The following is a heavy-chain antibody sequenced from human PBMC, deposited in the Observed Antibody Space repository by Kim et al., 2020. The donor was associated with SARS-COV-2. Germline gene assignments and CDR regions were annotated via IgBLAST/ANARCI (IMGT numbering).Heavy chain of an antibody. CDR3: ARGIVVVVAATPFTGKYYYYGMDV. Sequence: SVKVSCKASGGTFSSYAISWVRQAPGQGLEWMGGIIPIFGTANYAQKFQGRVTITADESTSTAYMELSSLRSEDTAVYYCARGIVVVVAATPFTGKYYYYGMDVWGQGTTVTVSS. CDR2: IIPIFGTA. D-gene: IGHD2-15*01. CDR1: GGTFSSYA. J-gene: IGHJ6*02. V-gene: IGHV1-69*13.